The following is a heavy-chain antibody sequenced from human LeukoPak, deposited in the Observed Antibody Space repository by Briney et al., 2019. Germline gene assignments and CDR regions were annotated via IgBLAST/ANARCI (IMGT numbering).Heavy chain of an antibody. CDR3: ARDTEWELNPDYFDY. J-gene: IGHJ4*02. V-gene: IGHV3-23*01. Sequence: PGGSLRLSCAVSGFTFSNFAMTWVRQAPGKGLEWVSAISGGGDSTHYADSVKGRFTMSRDNSKNTLNLQMNSLRAEDTAVYYCARDTEWELNPDYFDYWGQGTLVTVSS. D-gene: IGHD1-26*01. CDR1: GFTFSNFA. CDR2: ISGGGDST.